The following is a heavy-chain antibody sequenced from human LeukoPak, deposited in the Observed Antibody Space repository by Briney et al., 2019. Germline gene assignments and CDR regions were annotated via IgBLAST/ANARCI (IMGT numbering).Heavy chain of an antibody. J-gene: IGHJ4*02. CDR3: ARVDYDFWSGYQNDY. CDR2: INHSGST. V-gene: IGHV4-34*01. Sequence: SETLSLTCAVYGGSFSGYYWSWIRQPPGKGLEWIGEINHSGSTNYNPSLKGRVTISVDTSKNQFSLKLSSVTAADTAVYYCARVDYDFWSGYQNDYWGQGTLVTVSS. D-gene: IGHD3-3*01. CDR1: GGSFSGYY.